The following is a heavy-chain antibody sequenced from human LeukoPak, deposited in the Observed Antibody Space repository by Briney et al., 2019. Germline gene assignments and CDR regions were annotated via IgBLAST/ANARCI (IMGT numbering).Heavy chain of an antibody. J-gene: IGHJ3*02. CDR2: INHSGST. D-gene: IGHD3-22*01. CDR1: GGSFSGYY. CDR3: ASGQIVVDSDAFDI. V-gene: IGHV4-34*01. Sequence: SETLSLTCVVYGGSFSGYYWSWIRQPPGKGLEWIGEINHSGSTNYNPSLKSRVTISVDTSKNQFSLKLSSVTAADTAVYYCASGQIVVDSDAFDIWGQGTMVTVSS.